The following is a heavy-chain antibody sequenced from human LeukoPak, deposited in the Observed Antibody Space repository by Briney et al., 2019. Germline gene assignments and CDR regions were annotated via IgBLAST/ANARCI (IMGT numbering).Heavy chain of an antibody. J-gene: IGHJ6*04. CDR3: ARADSVDTAMVAYYYYYGMDV. V-gene: IGHV1-69*06. CDR2: VIPIFGTA. D-gene: IGHD5-18*01. CDR1: GGTFSSYA. Sequence: SVKVSCKASGGTFSSYAISWVRQAPGQGLEWMGGVIPIFGTANYAQKFQGRVTITADKSTSTAYMELSSLRPEDTAVYYCARADSVDTAMVAYYYYYGMDVWGKGTTVTVSS.